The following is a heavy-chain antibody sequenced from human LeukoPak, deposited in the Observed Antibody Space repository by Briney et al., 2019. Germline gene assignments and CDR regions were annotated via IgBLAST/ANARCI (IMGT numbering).Heavy chain of an antibody. CDR3: AKDLGGTTGTTGY. CDR2: ISGSGSST. J-gene: IGHJ4*02. Sequence: PGGSLRLSCAASGFTFRSYAMNWVRQAPGKGLEWVSIISGSGSSTYYADSVKGRFTISRDNSKNTLYLQMNSLRAEDTALYYCAKDLGGTTGTTGYWGQGTLVTVSS. D-gene: IGHD1-1*01. V-gene: IGHV3-23*01. CDR1: GFTFRSYA.